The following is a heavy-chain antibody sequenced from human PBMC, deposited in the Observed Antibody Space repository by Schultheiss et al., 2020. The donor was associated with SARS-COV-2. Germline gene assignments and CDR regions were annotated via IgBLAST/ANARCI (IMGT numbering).Heavy chain of an antibody. V-gene: IGHV3-23*01. J-gene: IGHJ5*02. Sequence: GESLKISCAASGLTFSNYAMNWVRQAPGKGLEWVSAISGSGDSTYYVDSVKGRFTISRDNSNNALYLQMNSLRAEDTALYYCAKDTRISSNYDFWSGYPSNWFDPWGQGTLVTVSS. CDR3: AKDTRISSNYDFWSGYPSNWFDP. D-gene: IGHD3-3*01. CDR1: GLTFSNYA. CDR2: ISGSGDST.